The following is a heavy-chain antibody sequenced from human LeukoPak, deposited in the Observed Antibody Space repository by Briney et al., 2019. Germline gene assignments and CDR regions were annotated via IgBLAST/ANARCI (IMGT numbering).Heavy chain of an antibody. Sequence: GGSLRLSCAASGFTFSSYSMNWVRQAPGKGLEWVSSISSSSSYIYYADSVKGRFTISRDNAKNSLYLQMNSLRAEDTAVYYCARDSGAEWIQLWLLYYYYMDVWGKGTTVTVSS. CDR2: ISSSSSYI. J-gene: IGHJ6*03. CDR3: ARDSGAEWIQLWLLYYYYMDV. CDR1: GFTFSSYS. V-gene: IGHV3-21*01. D-gene: IGHD5-18*01.